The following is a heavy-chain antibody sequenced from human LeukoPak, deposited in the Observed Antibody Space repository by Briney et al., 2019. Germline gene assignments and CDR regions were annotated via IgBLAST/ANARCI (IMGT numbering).Heavy chain of an antibody. J-gene: IGHJ4*02. CDR2: ISSGSTI. Sequence: GGSLRLSCAASGFTFSSYEMDWVRQAPGKGLEWVSYISSGSTIYDADSVKGRFTISRDNAKNSLYLQMNSLRAEDTAVYYCARESIAVAGAPFDYWGQGTLVTVSS. V-gene: IGHV3-48*03. CDR1: GFTFSSYE. D-gene: IGHD6-19*01. CDR3: ARESIAVAGAPFDY.